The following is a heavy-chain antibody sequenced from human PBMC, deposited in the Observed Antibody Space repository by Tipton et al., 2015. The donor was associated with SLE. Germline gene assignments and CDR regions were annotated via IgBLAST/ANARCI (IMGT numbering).Heavy chain of an antibody. Sequence: SLRLSCAASGFWFRNYGMHWVRQTPGKGLEWVAVIWYDGTDKYYADSVKGRFTISRDNSENTLYLQMNSLRAEDTALYYCARDRDMGPSMWYFDLWGRGTHVTVSS. D-gene: IGHD1-26*01. CDR1: GFWFRNYG. V-gene: IGHV3-33*01. CDR2: IWYDGTDK. CDR3: ARDRDMGPSMWYFDL. J-gene: IGHJ2*01.